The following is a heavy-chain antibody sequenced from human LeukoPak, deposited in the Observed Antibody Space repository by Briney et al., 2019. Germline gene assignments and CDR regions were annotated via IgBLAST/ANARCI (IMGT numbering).Heavy chain of an antibody. D-gene: IGHD1-26*01. V-gene: IGHV3-7*01. CDR2: IKKTGSET. Sequence: GGSLRLSCAASGFTFSHFWMSWVRQAPGKGLEWVAYIKKTGSETYYVDSVKGRFIITRDNTRNSLFLQMYSLRAEDTAVYFCARDSGSGNNDYWGQGTLVTVSS. CDR1: GFTFSHFW. J-gene: IGHJ4*02. CDR3: ARDSGSGNNDY.